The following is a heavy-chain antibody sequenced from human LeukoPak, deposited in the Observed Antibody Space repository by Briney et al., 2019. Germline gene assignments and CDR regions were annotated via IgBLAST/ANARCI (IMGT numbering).Heavy chain of an antibody. CDR2: ISSSSNYI. CDR1: GFTFSSFS. D-gene: IGHD4-17*01. V-gene: IGHV3-21*01. Sequence: GGSLRLSCAASGFTFSSFSMNWVRPAPGKGLEWVSSISSSSNYIYYADSVRGRFTISRDNAKNSLSLQMNSLRVEDTAVYYCARDLDGDYGWHFDLWGRGTLVTVSS. J-gene: IGHJ2*01. CDR3: ARDLDGDYGWHFDL.